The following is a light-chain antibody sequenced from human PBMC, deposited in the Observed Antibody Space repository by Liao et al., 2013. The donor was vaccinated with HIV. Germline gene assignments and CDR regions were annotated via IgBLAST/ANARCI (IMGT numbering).Light chain of an antibody. CDR1: VLAKKY. Sequence: SYELTQPSSVSVSPGQTAKITCSGDVLAKKYARWFQQKPGQAPVLVIHKDSERRSGIPERFSGSSSGTTVTLTINGAQVEDEADYYCYSAAVNIGVFGGGTKLTVL. J-gene: IGLJ3*02. CDR2: KDS. V-gene: IGLV3-27*01. CDR3: YSAAVNIGV.